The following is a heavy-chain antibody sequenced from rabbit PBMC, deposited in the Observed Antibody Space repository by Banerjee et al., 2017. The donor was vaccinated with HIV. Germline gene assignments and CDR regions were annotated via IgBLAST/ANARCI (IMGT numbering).Heavy chain of an antibody. D-gene: IGHD1-1*01. Sequence: QEQLEESGGDLVMPEGSLTLTCKASGLDFSSSYWICWVRQAPGKGLEWIACINTSSGNTVYASWAKGRFTISKTSSTTVTLQMTSLTAADTATYFCARDGASGYNFNLWGQGTLVTVS. CDR1: GLDFSSSYW. V-gene: IGHV1S45*01. CDR2: INTSSGNT. CDR3: ARDGASGYNFNL. J-gene: IGHJ4*01.